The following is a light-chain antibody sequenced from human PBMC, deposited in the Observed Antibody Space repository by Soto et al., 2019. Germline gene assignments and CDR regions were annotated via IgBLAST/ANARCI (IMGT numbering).Light chain of an antibody. CDR2: WAS. V-gene: IGKV4-1*01. CDR1: QSVLFTSSNKNF. J-gene: IGKJ1*01. Sequence: DTVMTQSPDSLAVSLGERATINCKSSQSVLFTSSNKNFLTWYQQKPGQPPKLLIYWASTRESGVPDRFSGNGSGTNFTLTISSLQAEDVAVYYCQQYYTTPWTFGQGTKVEIK. CDR3: QQYYTTPWT.